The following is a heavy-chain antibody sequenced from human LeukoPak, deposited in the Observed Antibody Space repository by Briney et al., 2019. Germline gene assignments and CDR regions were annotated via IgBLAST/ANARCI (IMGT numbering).Heavy chain of an antibody. V-gene: IGHV1-46*01. Sequence: GASVKVSCKASGYTFTSYYMHWVRQAPGQGLEWMGIINPSGGSTSYAQKFQGRVTITRNTSISTAYMELSSLRSEDTAVYYCARVFHDYYYYMDVWGKGTTVTVSS. CDR2: INPSGGST. CDR1: GYTFTSYY. J-gene: IGHJ6*03. CDR3: ARVFHDYYYYMDV.